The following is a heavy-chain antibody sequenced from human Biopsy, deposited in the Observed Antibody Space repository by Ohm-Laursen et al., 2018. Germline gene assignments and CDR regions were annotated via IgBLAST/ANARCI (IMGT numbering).Heavy chain of an antibody. V-gene: IGHV1-18*04. J-gene: IGHJ6*02. CDR1: ADSFVGYD. CDR2: INTENGNT. Sequence: SVKVSYNAPADSFVGYDIHWVRQPPGQGLEWMGWINTENGNTIYAQNLQGRVTMTADTSTSTAYMEVTSLRSDDTAVYYCARAKLEPVYYYYGMDVWGQGTTVTVSS. D-gene: IGHD1-1*01. CDR3: ARAKLEPVYYYYGMDV.